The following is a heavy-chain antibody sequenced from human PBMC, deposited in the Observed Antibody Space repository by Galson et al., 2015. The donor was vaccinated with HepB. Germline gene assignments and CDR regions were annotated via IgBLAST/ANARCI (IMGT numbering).Heavy chain of an antibody. CDR3: AKDQRDYDFWSGYYTIFPMDV. CDR1: GFTFSSYG. J-gene: IGHJ6*02. CDR2: ISYDGSNK. V-gene: IGHV3-30*18. Sequence: LRLSCAASGFTFSSYGMHWVRQAPGKGLEWVAVISYDGSNKYYADSVKGRFTISRDNSKNTLYLQMNSLRAEDTAVYYCAKDQRDYDFWSGYYTIFPMDVWGQGTTVTVSS. D-gene: IGHD3-3*01.